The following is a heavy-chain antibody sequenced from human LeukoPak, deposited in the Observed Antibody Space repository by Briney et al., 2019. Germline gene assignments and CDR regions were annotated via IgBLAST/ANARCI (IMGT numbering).Heavy chain of an antibody. CDR3: ARDQDSSSWCLFDY. V-gene: IGHV3-21*01. J-gene: IGHJ4*02. CDR2: ISSSSSYI. D-gene: IGHD6-13*01. Sequence: GGSLRLSCAASGFTFSSYSMNWVRQAPGKGLEWVSSISSSSSYIYYADSVKGRFTISRDNAKDSLYLQMNSLRAEDTAVYYCARDQDSSSWCLFDYWGQGTLVTVSS. CDR1: GFTFSSYS.